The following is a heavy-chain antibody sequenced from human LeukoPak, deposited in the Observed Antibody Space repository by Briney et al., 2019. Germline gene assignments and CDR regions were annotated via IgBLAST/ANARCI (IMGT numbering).Heavy chain of an antibody. Sequence: GGSLRLSCAASGFTFSGSAMHWVRQASGKGLEWVGRIRSKANSYATAYAASVKGRFTISRDDSKNTAYLQMNSLKTEDTAVYYCTRRDFNSSGIYDWGQGTLVTVSS. V-gene: IGHV3-73*01. CDR2: IRSKANSYAT. D-gene: IGHD3-22*01. J-gene: IGHJ4*02. CDR3: TRRDFNSSGIYD. CDR1: GFTFSGSA.